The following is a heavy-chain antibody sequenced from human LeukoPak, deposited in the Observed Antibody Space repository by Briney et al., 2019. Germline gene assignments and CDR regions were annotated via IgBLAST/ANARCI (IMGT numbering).Heavy chain of an antibody. D-gene: IGHD2-2*01. J-gene: IGHJ4*02. CDR2: ISGSGGSR. Sequence: GGSLRLSCAASGFTFSSYAMSWVRQAPGKGLEWVSAISGSGGSRYYADSVKGRFTISRDNSKNTLYLQMNSLRAEDTAVYYCAKDPDIVVVPAALDYWGQGTLVTVSP. CDR3: AKDPDIVVVPAALDY. CDR1: GFTFSSYA. V-gene: IGHV3-23*01.